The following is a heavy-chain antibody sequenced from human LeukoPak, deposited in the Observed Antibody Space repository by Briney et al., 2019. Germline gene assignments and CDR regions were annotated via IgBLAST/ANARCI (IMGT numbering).Heavy chain of an antibody. CDR2: IYYSGST. D-gene: IGHD1-14*01. CDR3: ARVRRSGGMGD. Sequence: SETLSLTCTVSGGSISSSSYYWGWIRQPPGKGLEWIGSIYYSGSTYYNPSLKSRVTISVDTSKNQFSLKLSSVTAADTAVYYCARVRRSGGMGDWGQGTLVTVSS. CDR1: GGSISSSSYY. V-gene: IGHV4-39*07. J-gene: IGHJ4*02.